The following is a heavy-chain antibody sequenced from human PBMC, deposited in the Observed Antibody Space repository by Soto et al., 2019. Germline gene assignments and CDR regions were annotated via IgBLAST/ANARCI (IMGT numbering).Heavy chain of an antibody. D-gene: IGHD2-2*01. V-gene: IGHV1-69*13. Sequence: SVKVSCKASGGTFSSYAISWVRQAPGQGLEWMGGIIPIFGTANYAQKFQGRVTITADESTSTAYMELSSLRSEDTAVYYCARDIVVVPAAPYDAFGIWGQGTMVTVSS. CDR2: IIPIFGTA. CDR3: ARDIVVVPAAPYDAFGI. J-gene: IGHJ3*02. CDR1: GGTFSSYA.